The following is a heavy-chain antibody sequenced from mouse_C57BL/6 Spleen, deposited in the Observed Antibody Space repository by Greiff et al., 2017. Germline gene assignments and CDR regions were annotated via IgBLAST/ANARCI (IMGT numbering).Heavy chain of an antibody. J-gene: IGHJ4*01. Sequence: VQLQQSGPGLVQPSQSLSITCTVSGFSLTSYGVHWVRQSPGKGLEWLGVIWRGGSTDYNAAFMSRLSITKDNSKSQVFFKMNSLQADDTAIYYWAKNPHYYGSSDYAMDYWGQGTSVTVSS. D-gene: IGHD1-1*01. V-gene: IGHV2-5*01. CDR2: IWRGGST. CDR3: AKNPHYYGSSDYAMDY. CDR1: GFSLTSYG.